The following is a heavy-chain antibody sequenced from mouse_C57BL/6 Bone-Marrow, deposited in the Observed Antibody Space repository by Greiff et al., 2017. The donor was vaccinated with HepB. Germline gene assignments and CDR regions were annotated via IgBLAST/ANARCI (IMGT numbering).Heavy chain of an antibody. D-gene: IGHD4-1*01. V-gene: IGHV1-19*01. J-gene: IGHJ1*03. CDR3: ARDWDWYFDV. CDR2: INPYNGGT. CDR1: GYTFTDYY. Sequence: VQLQQSGPVLVKPGASVKMSCKASGYTFTDYYMNWVKQSHGKSLEWIGVINPYNGGTSYNQKFKGKATLTVDKSSRTAYMELNSLTSEDSAVYYCARDWDWYFDVWGTGTTVTVSS.